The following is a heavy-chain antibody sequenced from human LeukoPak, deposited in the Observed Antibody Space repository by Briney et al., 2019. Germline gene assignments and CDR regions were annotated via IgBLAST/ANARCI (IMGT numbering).Heavy chain of an antibody. CDR1: GFIFDDYA. V-gene: IGHV3-9*01. Sequence: PGGSLRLSCAASGFIFDDYAMHWVRQAPGKGLEWVSGISWKSGSIGYADSVKGRFTISRDNAKNSLYLQMNSLRAEDTAVYYCARGSRFGVVGRDAFDIWGQGTMVTVSS. CDR2: ISWKSGSI. D-gene: IGHD3-3*01. J-gene: IGHJ3*02. CDR3: ARGSRFGVVGRDAFDI.